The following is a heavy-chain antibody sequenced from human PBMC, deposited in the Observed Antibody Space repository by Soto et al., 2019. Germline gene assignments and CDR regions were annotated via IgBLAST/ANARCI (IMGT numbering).Heavy chain of an antibody. CDR3: ARGSGYYYYYGMAF. D-gene: IGHD2-15*01. V-gene: IGHV4-59*01. Sequence: SETLSLTCTVSGGSISSYYWSWIRQPPGKGLEWIGYIYYSGSTNYNPSLKSRVTISVDTSKNQFSLKLSSVTAADTAVYYCARGSGYYYYYGMAFWGQGTTVTVSS. J-gene: IGHJ6*02. CDR1: GGSISSYY. CDR2: IYYSGST.